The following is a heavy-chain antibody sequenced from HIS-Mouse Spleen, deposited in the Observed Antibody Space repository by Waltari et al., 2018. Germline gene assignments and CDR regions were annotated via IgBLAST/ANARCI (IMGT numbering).Heavy chain of an antibody. CDR3: ARLGGAGGMDV. CDR1: GFTFSSYI. V-gene: IGHV3-21*01. Sequence: EVQLVESGGGLVKPGGSLSLSCAAAGFTFSSYIMSWVRPAPGKGLEWVSSISSSSSYIYYADSVKGRFTISRDNAKNSLYLQMNSLRAEDTAVYYCARLGGAGGMDVWGQGTTVTVSS. D-gene: IGHD3-16*01. J-gene: IGHJ6*02. CDR2: ISSSSSYI.